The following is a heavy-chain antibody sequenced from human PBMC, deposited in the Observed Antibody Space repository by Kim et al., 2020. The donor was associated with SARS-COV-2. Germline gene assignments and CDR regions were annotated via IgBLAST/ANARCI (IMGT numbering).Heavy chain of an antibody. CDR2: IWYDGSNK. V-gene: IGHV3-33*06. CDR3: AKDLLTTVTTAGYGMDV. D-gene: IGHD4-17*01. J-gene: IGHJ6*02. CDR1: GFTFSSYG. Sequence: GGSLRLSCAASGFTFSSYGMHWVRQAPGKGLEGVAVIWYDGSNKYYADSVKGRFTISRDNSKNTLYLQMNSLRAEDTAVYYCAKDLLTTVTTAGYGMDVWGQGTTVTVSS.